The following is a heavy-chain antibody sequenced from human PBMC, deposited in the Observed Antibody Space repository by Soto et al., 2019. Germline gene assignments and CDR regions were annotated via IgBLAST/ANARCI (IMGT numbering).Heavy chain of an antibody. Sequence: NPSETLSLTCTVSGGSISSGGYYWSWIRQHPGKGLEWIGYIYYSGSTYYNPSLKSRVTISVDTSKNQFSLKLSSVTAADTAVYYCARADPGYCFDYWGQGTLVTVSS. V-gene: IGHV4-31*03. CDR1: GGSISSGGYY. CDR3: ARADPGYCFDY. J-gene: IGHJ4*02. CDR2: IYYSGST. D-gene: IGHD2-15*01.